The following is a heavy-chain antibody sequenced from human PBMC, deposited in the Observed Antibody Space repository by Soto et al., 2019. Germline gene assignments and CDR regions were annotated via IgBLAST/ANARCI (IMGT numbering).Heavy chain of an antibody. CDR2: MNPNSGNT. D-gene: IGHD6-13*01. Sequence: ASVKVSCKASGYTFTSYDINWVRQATGQGLEWMGWMNPNSGNTGYAQKFQGRVTMTRNTSISTAYMELSSLRSEDTAVYYCARGGQGIAAAGIINWFDPWGQGTLVTVSS. CDR3: ARGGQGIAAAGIINWFDP. CDR1: GYTFTSYD. V-gene: IGHV1-8*01. J-gene: IGHJ5*02.